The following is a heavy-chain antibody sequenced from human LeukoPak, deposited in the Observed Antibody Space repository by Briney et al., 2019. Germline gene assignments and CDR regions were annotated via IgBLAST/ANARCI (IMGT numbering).Heavy chain of an antibody. CDR1: GGSISSGGYS. J-gene: IGHJ5*02. Sequence: SETLSLTCAVSGGSISSGGYSWSWIRQPPGKGLEWIGYIYHSGSTYYNPSLKSRVTISVDRSKNQFSLKLSSVTAADTAVYYCARERITMVRGVTDNWFDPWGREPWSPSPQ. CDR3: ARERITMVRGVTDNWFDP. V-gene: IGHV4-30-2*01. CDR2: IYHSGST. D-gene: IGHD3-10*01.